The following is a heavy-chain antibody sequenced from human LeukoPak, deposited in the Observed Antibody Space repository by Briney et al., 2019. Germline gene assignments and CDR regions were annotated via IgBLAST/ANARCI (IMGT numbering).Heavy chain of an antibody. Sequence: SETLSLTCAVYGGSFSDNYWSWIRQPPGKGLEWIATIYYGGSSFYNPSLKSRVTISADTSKNQFSLKLTSVTAADPAVYYCAGRGYSSRDFQHWGQGTLVTVSS. D-gene: IGHD6-13*01. CDR1: GGSFSDNY. V-gene: IGHV4-34*01. CDR2: IYYGGSS. CDR3: AGRGYSSRDFQH. J-gene: IGHJ1*01.